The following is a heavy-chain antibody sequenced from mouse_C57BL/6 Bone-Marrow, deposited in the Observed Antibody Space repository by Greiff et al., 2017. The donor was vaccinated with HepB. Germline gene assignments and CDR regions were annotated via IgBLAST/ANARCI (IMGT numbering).Heavy chain of an antibody. Sequence: EVQLQQSGPELVKPGASVKISCKASGYTFTDYYMNWVKQSHGKSLEWIGDINPNNGGTSYNQKFKGKATLTVDKSSSTAYMELRSLTSEDSAVYYCARLYYYGSSSNWYFDVWGTGTTVTVSS. CDR1: GYTFTDYY. CDR3: ARLYYYGSSSNWYFDV. J-gene: IGHJ1*03. V-gene: IGHV1-26*01. CDR2: INPNNGGT. D-gene: IGHD1-1*01.